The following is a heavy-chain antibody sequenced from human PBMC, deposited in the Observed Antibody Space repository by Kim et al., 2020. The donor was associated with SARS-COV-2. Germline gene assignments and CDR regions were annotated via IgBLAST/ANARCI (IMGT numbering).Heavy chain of an antibody. CDR3: ARELLEAYAQYYYYGMDV. J-gene: IGHJ6*02. D-gene: IGHD2-2*01. V-gene: IGHV3-11*06. Sequence: KGRFTISRDNAKNSLYLQMNSLRAEDTAVYYCARELLEAYAQYYYYGMDVWGQGTTVTVSS.